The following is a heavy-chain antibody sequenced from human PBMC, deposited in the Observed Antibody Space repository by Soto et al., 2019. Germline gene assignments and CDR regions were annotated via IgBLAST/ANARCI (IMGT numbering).Heavy chain of an antibody. CDR3: ARDWSGYDNFHY. D-gene: IGHD5-12*01. J-gene: IGHJ4*02. CDR2: ISGGSSYI. V-gene: IGHV3-21*01. Sequence: EVQLVESGGGLVKPGGSLRLSCAASGCTFSSYSMNWVRQAPGKGLEWVSSISGGSSYIYYYADSLKGRFTISRDNAKNSLYLQMNSLRAEDTAVYYCARDWSGYDNFHYWGQGTLVTVSS. CDR1: GCTFSSYS.